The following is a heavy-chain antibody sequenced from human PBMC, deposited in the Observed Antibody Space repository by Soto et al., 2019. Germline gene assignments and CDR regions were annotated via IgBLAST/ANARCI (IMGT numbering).Heavy chain of an antibody. CDR3: VYYCTKPRSSLQWPPFDP. Sequence: SETLSLTCTVSGASISNSYWSWIRQPPGKRLEWIGYIYYSGTTNYNPSLNSRVTISVDTSKNQFSLTLFLQMDSLRPDDTAVYYCTKPRSSLQWPPFDPWGHGTQVTVSS. CDR2: IYYSGTT. CDR1: GASISNSY. D-gene: IGHD3-22*01. V-gene: IGHV4-59*01. J-gene: IGHJ5*02.